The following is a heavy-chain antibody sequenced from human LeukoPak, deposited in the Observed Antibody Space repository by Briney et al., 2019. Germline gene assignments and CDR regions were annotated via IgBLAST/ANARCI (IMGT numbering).Heavy chain of an antibody. CDR1: GYTFITYG. Sequence: ASVKVSCKASGYTFITYGINWVRQAPGQGLEWVGWINPNTGNPMYAQGFTGRFVFSLDTSVSTAYLQISSLKAEDTAVYYCARPSGTIFGVVTPFDYWGQGTLVTVSS. CDR2: INPNTGNP. D-gene: IGHD3-3*01. CDR3: ARPSGTIFGVVTPFDY. J-gene: IGHJ4*02. V-gene: IGHV7-4-1*02.